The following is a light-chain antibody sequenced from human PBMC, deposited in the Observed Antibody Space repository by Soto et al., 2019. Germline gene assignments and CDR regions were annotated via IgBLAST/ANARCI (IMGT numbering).Light chain of an antibody. CDR3: CSSSASGSTFDVL. Sequence: QSVLTQPASVSGSPGQAITISCTGTSNNIGNYNLVSWYQLHPGKAPRLMIYESSQRPSGVSDRFSGSKSGNTASLTISGLQADDEADYYCCSSSASGSTFDVLFGGGTQLTVL. CDR2: ESS. V-gene: IGLV2-23*03. CDR1: SNNIGNYNL. J-gene: IGLJ3*02.